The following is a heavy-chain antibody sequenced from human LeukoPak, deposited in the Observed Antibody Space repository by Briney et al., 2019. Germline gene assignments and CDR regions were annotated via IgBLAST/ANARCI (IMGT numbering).Heavy chain of an antibody. Sequence: SETLSLTCTVSGGSISSSSYYWGWIRQPPGKGLEWIGSIYYSGSTYYNPSLKSRVTISVDTSKNQFSLKLSSVTAADTAVYYCARGDMLAVDPWGQGTLVTVSS. CDR2: IYYSGST. V-gene: IGHV4-39*07. J-gene: IGHJ5*02. CDR3: ARGDMLAVDP. CDR1: GGSISSSSYY. D-gene: IGHD2-8*01.